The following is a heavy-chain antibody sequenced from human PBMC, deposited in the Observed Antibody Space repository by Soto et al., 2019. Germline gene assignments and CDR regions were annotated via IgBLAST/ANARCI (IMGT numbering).Heavy chain of an antibody. CDR2: MNPNSGNT. CDR1: VYTFTRYD. CDR3: ARSSWYEFDY. Sequence: ASVNVSCKDSVYTFTRYDINWVRQATGQGLEWMGWMNPNSGNTGYAQKFQGRVTMTRNTYISTAYMELSSLRSEDTAVYYCARSSWYEFDYWGQGTMVTVSS. D-gene: IGHD6-13*01. V-gene: IGHV1-8*01. J-gene: IGHJ4*02.